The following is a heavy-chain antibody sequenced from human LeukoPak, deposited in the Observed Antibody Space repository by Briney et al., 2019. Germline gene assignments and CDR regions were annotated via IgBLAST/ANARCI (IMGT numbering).Heavy chain of an antibody. CDR2: ISGSGGST. V-gene: IGHV3-23*01. D-gene: IGHD3-10*01. CDR1: GFTFSTFA. CDR3: ARGMVRGAHSFDY. Sequence: PGGSLRLSCAASGFTFSTFAMSWVRQAPGKGLEWVSAISGSGGSTYYADSVKGRFTISRDNSKNTLYLQMNSLRAEDTAVYYCARGMVRGAHSFDYWGQGTLVTVSS. J-gene: IGHJ4*02.